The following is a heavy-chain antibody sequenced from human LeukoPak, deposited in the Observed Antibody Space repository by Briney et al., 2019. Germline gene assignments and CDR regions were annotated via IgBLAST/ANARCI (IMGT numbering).Heavy chain of an antibody. CDR1: GGSISSYY. D-gene: IGHD6-13*01. V-gene: IGHV4-4*07. Sequence: SETLCLTSTVSGGSISSYYWSWFRQPAGKGLEWIGRIYTSGSTNYSPSLKSRVTMSVDTSKNQFSLKLSSVTAADTAVYYCARGAAAGTDFDYWGQGTLVTVSS. CDR3: ARGAAAGTDFDY. J-gene: IGHJ4*02. CDR2: IYTSGST.